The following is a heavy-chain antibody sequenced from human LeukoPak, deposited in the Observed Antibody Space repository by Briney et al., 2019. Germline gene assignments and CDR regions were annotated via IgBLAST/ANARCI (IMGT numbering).Heavy chain of an antibody. J-gene: IGHJ3*02. CDR3: ARGPKWELLPDAFDI. CDR1: GFTFSSYA. Sequence: GGSLRLSCAASGFTFSSYAMSWVRQAPGKGLEWVSAISGSGGSTYYADSVKGRFTISRDNSKNTLYLQMNSLRAEDTAVYYCARGPKWELLPDAFDIWGQGTMVTVSS. D-gene: IGHD1-26*01. V-gene: IGHV3-23*01. CDR2: ISGSGGST.